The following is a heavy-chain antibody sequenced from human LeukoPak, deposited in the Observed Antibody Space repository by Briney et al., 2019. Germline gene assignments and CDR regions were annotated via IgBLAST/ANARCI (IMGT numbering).Heavy chain of an antibody. CDR3: AKDLGGATGMDV. V-gene: IGHV3-23*01. D-gene: IGHD3-16*01. J-gene: IGHJ6*02. CDR2: ISGSGGST. CDR1: GFTFSSYA. Sequence: VGSLRLSCAASGFTFSSYAMSWVRQAPGKGLEWVSAISGSGGSTYYADSVKGRFTISRDNSKNTLYLQMNSLRAEDTAVYYCAKDLGGATGMDVWGQGTTVTVSS.